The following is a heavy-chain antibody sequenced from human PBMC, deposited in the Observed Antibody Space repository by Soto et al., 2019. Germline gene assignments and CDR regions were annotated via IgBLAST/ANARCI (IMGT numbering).Heavy chain of an antibody. V-gene: IGHV3-21*01. CDR3: ARMNRVYSSSEGDFDY. CDR2: ISSSSSYI. Sequence: GGSLRLSCAASGFTFSSYSMNWVRQAPGKGLEWVSSISSSSSYIYYADSVKGRFTISRDNAKNSLYLQMNSLRAEDTAVYYCARMNRVYSSSEGDFDYWGQGALVTVS. CDR1: GFTFSSYS. J-gene: IGHJ4*02. D-gene: IGHD6-13*01.